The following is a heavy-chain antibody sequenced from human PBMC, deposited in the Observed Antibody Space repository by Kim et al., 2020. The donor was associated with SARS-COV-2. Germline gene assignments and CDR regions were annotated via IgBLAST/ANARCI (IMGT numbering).Heavy chain of an antibody. V-gene: IGHV4-59*01. Sequence: SETLSLTCTVSGGSISSYYWSWIRQPPGKGLEWIGYIYYSGSTNYNPSLKSRVTISVDTPKNQFSLKLSSVTAADTAVYYCARVDYYYYYYMDVWGKGTTVTVSS. CDR3: ARVDYYYYYYMDV. CDR1: GGSISSYY. D-gene: IGHD2-15*01. CDR2: IYYSGST. J-gene: IGHJ6*03.